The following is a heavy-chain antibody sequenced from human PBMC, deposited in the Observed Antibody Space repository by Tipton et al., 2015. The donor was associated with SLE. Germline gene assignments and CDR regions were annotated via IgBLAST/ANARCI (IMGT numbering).Heavy chain of an antibody. CDR2: ISGSDGST. D-gene: IGHD3-22*01. CDR3: ARNAEPNYFDSRGYSYNWFDP. CDR1: RFTFSTYG. Sequence: SLRLSCAASRFTFSTYGMRWVRQSPEKGLEWVSSISGSDGSTYYADSVKGRFTISRDNSKKTLYLQMNSLRAEDTAVYYCARNAEPNYFDSRGYSYNWFDPWGQGTLVTVSS. J-gene: IGHJ5*02. V-gene: IGHV3-23*01.